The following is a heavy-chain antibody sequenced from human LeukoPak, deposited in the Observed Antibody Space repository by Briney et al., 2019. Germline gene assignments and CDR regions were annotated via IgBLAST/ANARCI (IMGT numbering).Heavy chain of an antibody. CDR2: IYHSGST. V-gene: IGHV4-30-2*01. CDR3: ARVRYYDSSGYLGL. Sequence: SETLSLTCAVSGGSISSGGYSWSWIRQPPGKGLEWIGYIYHSGSTYYNPSLKSRVTISVDRSKNQFSLKLSSVTAADTAVYYCARVRYYDSSGYLGLWGQGTLATVSS. J-gene: IGHJ4*02. CDR1: GGSISSGGYS. D-gene: IGHD3-22*01.